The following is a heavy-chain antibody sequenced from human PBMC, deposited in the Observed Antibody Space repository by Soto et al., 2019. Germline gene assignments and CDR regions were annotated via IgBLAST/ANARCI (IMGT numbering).Heavy chain of an antibody. V-gene: IGHV3-30*18. CDR2: ISYDGSNK. CDR3: AKDSRDGSGSYWKDYYMDV. J-gene: IGHJ6*03. CDR1: GFTFSSYG. D-gene: IGHD3-10*01. Sequence: QVQLVESGGGVVQPGRSLRLSCAASGFTFSSYGMHWVRQAPGKGLEWVAVISYDGSNKYYADSVKGRFTISRDNSKNTLYLQMNSLRAEDTAVYYCAKDSRDGSGSYWKDYYMDVWGKWTTVTVSS.